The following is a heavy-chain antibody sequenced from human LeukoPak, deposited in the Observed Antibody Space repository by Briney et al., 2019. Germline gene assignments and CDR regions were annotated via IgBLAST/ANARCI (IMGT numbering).Heavy chain of an antibody. CDR1: GGSISSYF. J-gene: IGHJ6*02. V-gene: IGHV4-59*12. D-gene: IGHD4-17*01. CDR3: ARDERHGYYYYGMDV. Sequence: SETLSLTCTVSGGSISSYFWSWIRQPPGKGLEWIGYIYYSGTTNYNPSLKSRVTISVDTSKNQFSLKLSSVTAADTALYYCARDERHGYYYYGMDVWGQGTTVTVSS. CDR2: IYYSGTT.